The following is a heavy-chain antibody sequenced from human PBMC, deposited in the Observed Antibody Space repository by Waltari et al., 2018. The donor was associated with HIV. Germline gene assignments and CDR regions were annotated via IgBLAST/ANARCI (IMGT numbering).Heavy chain of an antibody. V-gene: IGHV1-69*01. J-gene: IGHJ4*02. Sequence: QVQLVQSGAEVKKPGSSVKVSCKASGGTFGSYAISWVRQAPGQGLEWMGGIIPIFGTANYAQKFQGRVTITADESTSTAYMELSSLRSEDTAVYYCAGPPRNHYYDSSGYWDYWGQGTLVTVSS. CDR1: GGTFGSYA. CDR3: AGPPRNHYYDSSGYWDY. D-gene: IGHD3-22*01. CDR2: IIPIFGTA.